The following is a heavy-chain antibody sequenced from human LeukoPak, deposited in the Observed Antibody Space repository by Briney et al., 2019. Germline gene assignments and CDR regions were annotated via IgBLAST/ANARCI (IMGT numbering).Heavy chain of an antibody. CDR2: IYYSGST. CDR1: GGSISSSSYY. CDR3: ARPPPYYYDSSGFHAFDI. Sequence: SETLSLTCTVSGGSISSSSYYWGWIRQPPGKGLEWIGSIYYSGSTYYNSSLKSRVTISVDTSKNQFSLKLSSVTAADTAVYYCARPPPYYYDSSGFHAFDIWGQGTMVTVSS. V-gene: IGHV4-39*01. D-gene: IGHD3-22*01. J-gene: IGHJ3*02.